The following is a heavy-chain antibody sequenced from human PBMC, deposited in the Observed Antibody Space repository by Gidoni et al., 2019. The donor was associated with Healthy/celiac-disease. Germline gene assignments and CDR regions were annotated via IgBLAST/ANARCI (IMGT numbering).Heavy chain of an antibody. CDR1: GGTFSSYA. Sequence: QVQLVQSGAEVKKPGSSVKVSCKASGGTFSSYAISWVRQAPGQVLEGMGGITPIFGTANYAQNFQVRVTITADESTSTAYMELSSLRSEDTAVYYCARITHLPYYYYMDVWGKGTTVTVSS. J-gene: IGHJ6*03. CDR2: ITPIFGTA. D-gene: IGHD3-3*02. CDR3: ARITHLPYYYYMDV. V-gene: IGHV1-69*01.